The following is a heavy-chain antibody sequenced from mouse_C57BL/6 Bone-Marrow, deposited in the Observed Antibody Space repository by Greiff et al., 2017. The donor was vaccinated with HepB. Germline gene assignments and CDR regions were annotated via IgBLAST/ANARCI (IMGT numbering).Heavy chain of an antibody. CDR2: ISSGGDYI. V-gene: IGHV5-9-1*02. Sequence: DVMLVESGEGLVKPGGSLKLSCAASGFTFSSYAMSWVRQTPEKRLEWVAYISSGGDYIYYADTVKGRFTISRDNARNTLYLQMSSLKSEDTAMYYCTREGYDYDWPYWGQGTSVTVSS. CDR1: GFTFSSYA. D-gene: IGHD2-4*01. CDR3: TREGYDYDWPY. J-gene: IGHJ4*01.